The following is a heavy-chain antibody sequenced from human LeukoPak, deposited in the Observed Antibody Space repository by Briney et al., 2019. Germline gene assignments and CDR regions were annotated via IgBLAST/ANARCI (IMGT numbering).Heavy chain of an antibody. V-gene: IGHV3-21*01. CDR2: ISSSSSYI. CDR3: ARDGEGAIVVVITSYFDY. CDR1: GFTFSSYS. D-gene: IGHD3-22*01. Sequence: PGGSLRLSCAASGFTFSSYSMNWVRQAPGNGLEWVSSISSSSSYIYYADSVKGRFTISGDNAKNSLYLQMNSLRAEDTAVYYCARDGEGAIVVVITSYFDYWGQGTLVTVSS. J-gene: IGHJ4*02.